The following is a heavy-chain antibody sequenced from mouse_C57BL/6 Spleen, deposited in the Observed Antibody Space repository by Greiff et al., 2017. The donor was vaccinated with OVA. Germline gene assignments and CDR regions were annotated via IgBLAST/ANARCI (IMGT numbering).Heavy chain of an antibody. CDR3: ARREGSSFAMDY. CDR1: GYSFTGYF. V-gene: IGHV1-20*01. D-gene: IGHD1-1*01. Sequence: EVQLQQSGPELVKPGDSVKISCKASGYSFTGYFMLGVMQRHGKSLECILRINPYNGDTFYNQKFKGKATLTVDKSSSTAHMELRSLTSEDSAVYYCARREGSSFAMDYWGQGTSVTVSS. J-gene: IGHJ4*01. CDR2: INPYNGDT.